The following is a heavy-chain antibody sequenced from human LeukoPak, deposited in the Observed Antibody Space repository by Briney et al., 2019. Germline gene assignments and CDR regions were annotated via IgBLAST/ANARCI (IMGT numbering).Heavy chain of an antibody. J-gene: IGHJ5*02. CDR1: GFTVSSSY. CDR3: ARDRRDGYCLGH. V-gene: IGHV3-66*01. CDR2: IYSGGST. D-gene: IGHD5-24*01. Sequence: PGGSLRLSCAASGFTVSSSYMSWVRQAPGRGLEWVSVIYSGGSTDYAESVKGRFTISSDNSKNTLYLQMNSLRAEDTAVYYCARDRRDGYCLGHWGQGTPVTVSS.